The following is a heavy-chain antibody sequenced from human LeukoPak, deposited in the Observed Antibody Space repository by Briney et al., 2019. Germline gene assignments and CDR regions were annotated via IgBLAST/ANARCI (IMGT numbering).Heavy chain of an antibody. CDR2: IRSDGGSS. D-gene: IGHD6-13*01. CDR3: ARGTLKAAATDFDY. V-gene: IGHV3-74*01. CDR1: GFTFSSYLW. Sequence: PGGSLRLSCAASGFTFSSYLWMHWVRQAPGKGLVWVSRIRSDGGSSTYADSVKGRFTISRDNAKNSLYLQMNSLRAEDTALYYCARGTLKAAATDFDYWGQGTLVTVSS. J-gene: IGHJ4*02.